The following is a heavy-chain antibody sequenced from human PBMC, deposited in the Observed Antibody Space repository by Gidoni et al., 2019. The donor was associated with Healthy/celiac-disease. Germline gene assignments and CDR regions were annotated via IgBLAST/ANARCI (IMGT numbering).Heavy chain of an antibody. J-gene: IGHJ4*02. Sequence: EVQLLESGGGLVQPGGSLRLSCAASGFPFSSYAMSWVRQAPGKGLEWVSAISGSGGSTYYADSVKGRFTISRDNSKNTLYLQMNSLRAEDTAVYYCVRWGVTTRRFDYWGQGTLVTVSS. CDR2: ISGSGGST. CDR1: GFPFSSYA. D-gene: IGHD4-17*01. CDR3: VRWGVTTRRFDY. V-gene: IGHV3-23*01.